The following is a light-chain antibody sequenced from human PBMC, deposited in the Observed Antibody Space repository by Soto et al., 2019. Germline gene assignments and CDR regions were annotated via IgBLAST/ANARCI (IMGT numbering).Light chain of an antibody. CDR3: QQYGSSSWT. CDR1: QSVSSY. Sequence: EIVLTQSPATLSLSPGERATLSCRASQSVSSYLAWYQQKPGRAPRLLIYAASNRATGIPDRFTGSGSGTDFTLTISRLEPEDFAVYYCQQYGSSSWTFGQGTKVDIK. V-gene: IGKV3-20*01. J-gene: IGKJ1*01. CDR2: AAS.